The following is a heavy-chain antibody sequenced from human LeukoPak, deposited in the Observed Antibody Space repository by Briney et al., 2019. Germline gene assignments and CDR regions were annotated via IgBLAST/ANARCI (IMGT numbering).Heavy chain of an antibody. CDR3: TTDQLGYYYDSSGYDAFDI. CDR2: IKSKTDGGTT. V-gene: IGHV3-15*01. D-gene: IGHD3-22*01. CDR1: GFTFSSYE. J-gene: IGHJ3*02. Sequence: PGGSLRLSCAASGFTFSSYEMNWVRQAPGKGLEWVGRIKSKTDGGTTDYAAPVKGRFTISRDDSKNTLYLQMNSLKTEDTAVYYCTTDQLGYYYDSSGYDAFDIWGQGTMVTVSS.